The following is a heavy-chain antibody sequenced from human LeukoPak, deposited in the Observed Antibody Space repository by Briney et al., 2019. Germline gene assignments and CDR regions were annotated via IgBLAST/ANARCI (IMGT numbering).Heavy chain of an antibody. D-gene: IGHD3-22*01. Sequence: GGSLGLSCAASGFTFGSYAMTWVRQAPGKGLEWVASIKQGESERYYVDSVNGRFTISRDNAKNSLYLQMNSLRAEDTAVYYCARGDNSAFDIWGQGTMVTVSS. CDR3: ARGDNSAFDI. J-gene: IGHJ3*02. CDR2: IKQGESER. CDR1: GFTFGSYA. V-gene: IGHV3-7*04.